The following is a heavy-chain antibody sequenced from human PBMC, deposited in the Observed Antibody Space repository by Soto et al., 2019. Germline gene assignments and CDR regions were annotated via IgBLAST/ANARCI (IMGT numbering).Heavy chain of an antibody. D-gene: IGHD3-16*01. V-gene: IGHV4-34*01. J-gene: IGHJ6*02. CDR2: INHSGST. CDR1: GGSFSGYY. Sequence: QVQLQQWGAGLLKPSETLSLTCAVYGGSFSGYYWSWIRQPPGKGLEWIGEINHSGSTNYNPSLKSRVXXSXDXXKNQFSLKLSSVTAADTAVYYCARILRYYYYGMDVWGQGTTVTVSS. CDR3: ARILRYYYYGMDV.